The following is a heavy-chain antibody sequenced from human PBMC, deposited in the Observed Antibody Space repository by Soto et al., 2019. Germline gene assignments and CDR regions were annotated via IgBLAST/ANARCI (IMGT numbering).Heavy chain of an antibody. CDR1: GFTFSSYL. Sequence: GGSLRLSCAASGFTFSSYLMHWVRQAPGKGLVWVSRINSDGISTSYADSVKGRFTISRDNAKNTLYLQMNSLRAEDTAVYYCARPRGLSSSFDPWGQGTLVTV. V-gene: IGHV3-74*01. CDR3: ARPRGLSSSFDP. CDR2: INSDGIST. D-gene: IGHD6-6*01. J-gene: IGHJ5*02.